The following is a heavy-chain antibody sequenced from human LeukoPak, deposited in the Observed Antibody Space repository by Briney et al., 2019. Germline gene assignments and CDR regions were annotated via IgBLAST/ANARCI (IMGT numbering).Heavy chain of an antibody. CDR3: ARGYPGYYDFWSGYHNFDY. CDR2: INPSGGST. J-gene: IGHJ4*02. D-gene: IGHD3-3*01. Sequence: ASVKVSCKASGYTFTSYYMHWVRQAPGQGLEWMGIINPSGGSTSYAQKFQGRVTMTRDTSTSTVYMELSSLRSEDTAVYYCARGYPGYYDFWSGYHNFDYWGQGTLVTVSS. V-gene: IGHV1-46*01. CDR1: GYTFTSYY.